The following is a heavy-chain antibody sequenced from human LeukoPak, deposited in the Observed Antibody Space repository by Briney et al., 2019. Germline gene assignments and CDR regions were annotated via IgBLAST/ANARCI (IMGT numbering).Heavy chain of an antibody. CDR3: ARDSVGATSDYYYGVDV. J-gene: IGHJ6*02. V-gene: IGHV4-59*01. CDR2: IYYSGST. Sequence: SETLSLTCTVSGGSISSYYWSWIRQPPGKGLEWIGYIYYSGSTNYNPSLKSRVTISVDTSKNQFSLKLSSVTAADTAVYYCARDSVGATSDYYYGVDVWGQGTTVTVSS. D-gene: IGHD1-26*01. CDR1: GGSISSYY.